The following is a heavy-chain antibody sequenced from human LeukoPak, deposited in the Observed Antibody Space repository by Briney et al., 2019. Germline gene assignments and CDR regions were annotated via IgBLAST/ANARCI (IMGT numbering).Heavy chain of an antibody. Sequence: PGGSLRLSCAASGFTFSDYYMSWIRQAPGKGLEWVSYISSGGSTIYYADSVKGRFTISRDNAKNSLYLQMNSLRAEDTAVYYCARLGSGHDTSLTYFDYWGQGTLVTVSS. CDR3: ARLGSGHDTSLTYFDY. D-gene: IGHD5-12*01. J-gene: IGHJ4*02. V-gene: IGHV3-11*04. CDR1: GFTFSDYY. CDR2: ISSGGSTI.